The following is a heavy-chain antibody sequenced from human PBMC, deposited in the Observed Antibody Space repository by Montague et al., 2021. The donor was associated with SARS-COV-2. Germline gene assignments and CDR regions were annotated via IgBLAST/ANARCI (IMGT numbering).Heavy chain of an antibody. V-gene: IGHV4-39*01. J-gene: IGHJ2*01. D-gene: IGHD3-9*01. CDR2: IYYSGST. CDR3: ARPSILTGYYYTSWYFDL. CDR1: GGSISSSSYY. Sequence: SETLSLTCTVSGGSISSSSYYWGWIRQPPGKGLEWIGSIYYSGSTYYNPSLKSRVTISADTSKNQFSLKLSSVTAADTAVYYCARPSILTGYYYTSWYFDLWGRGTLVTVSS.